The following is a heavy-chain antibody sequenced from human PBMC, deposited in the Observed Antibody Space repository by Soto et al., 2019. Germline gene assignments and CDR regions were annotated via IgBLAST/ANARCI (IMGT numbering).Heavy chain of an antibody. D-gene: IGHD6-19*01. CDR2: IKQDGSEK. Sequence: EVQLVESGGGLVQRGGSLTLSCAVSGFTFSSYWMSWVRQAAGKGLEWVANIKQDGSEKYYVDSVKGRFTTSRDNAKNSLYLKMNSLRAEDTAVYYCARFPAQSSGWHYFDYWGQGTLVTVSS. CDR3: ARFPAQSSGWHYFDY. CDR1: GFTFSSYW. V-gene: IGHV3-7*02. J-gene: IGHJ4*02.